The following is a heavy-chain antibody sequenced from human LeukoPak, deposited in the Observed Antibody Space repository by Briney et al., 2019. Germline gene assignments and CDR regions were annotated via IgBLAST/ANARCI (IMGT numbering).Heavy chain of an antibody. D-gene: IGHD3-3*01. CDR1: GGSFSGYY. J-gene: IGHJ5*02. V-gene: IGHV4-34*01. CDR2: INHSGST. CDR3: ARLYYDFWSGHPNWFDP. Sequence: PSETLSLTCAVYGGSFSGYYWSWIRQPPGKGLEWIGEINHSGSTNYNPSLKSRVTISVDTSKNQFSLKLSSVTAADTAVYYCARLYYDFWSGHPNWFDPWGQGTLVTVSS.